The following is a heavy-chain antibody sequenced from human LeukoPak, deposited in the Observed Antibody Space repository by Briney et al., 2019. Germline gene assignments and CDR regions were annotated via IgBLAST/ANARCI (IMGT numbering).Heavy chain of an antibody. CDR3: ARDGGTRLGFDP. Sequence: SETLSLTCAMHSESSGGDDWTWIRQPPGKGLEWIGEVSPGGSTRYNPSLRSRVTISLDTSRSRFSLRLSTVTAADTGVYYCARDGGTRLGFDPWGQGTLVTVSS. J-gene: IGHJ5*02. CDR1: SESSGGDD. D-gene: IGHD1/OR15-1a*01. V-gene: IGHV4-34*01. CDR2: VSPGGST.